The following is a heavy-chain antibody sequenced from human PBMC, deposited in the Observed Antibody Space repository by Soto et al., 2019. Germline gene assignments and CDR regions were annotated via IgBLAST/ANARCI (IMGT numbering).Heavy chain of an antibody. CDR2: IYSGGTI. D-gene: IGHD5-18*01. V-gene: IGHV3-53*01. CDR3: ARGDYSFGYGFDS. CDR1: GFSGSSNY. Sequence: LRLSCATSGFSGSSNYMSWVRQAPGKGLQWLSVIYSGGTIYYADSVKGRFTISRDNSKKTLYLQMNSLRAEDTAVYYCARGDYSFGYGFDSWGQGTLVTVSS. J-gene: IGHJ4*02.